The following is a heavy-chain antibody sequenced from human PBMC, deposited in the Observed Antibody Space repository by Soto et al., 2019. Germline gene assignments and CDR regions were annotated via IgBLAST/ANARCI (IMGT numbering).Heavy chain of an antibody. CDR3: ARDKKHIVVVTAIPNWFDP. V-gene: IGHV3-21*04. Sequence: GGSLRLSCAASGFTFSSYSMNWVRQAPGKGLEWVSIITITGFIDYVDSVKGRFTISRDNAKNSLYLQMNSLRAEDTAVYYCARDKKHIVVVTAIPNWFDPWGQGTLVTVSS. CDR2: IITITGFI. D-gene: IGHD2-21*02. J-gene: IGHJ5*02. CDR1: GFTFSSYS.